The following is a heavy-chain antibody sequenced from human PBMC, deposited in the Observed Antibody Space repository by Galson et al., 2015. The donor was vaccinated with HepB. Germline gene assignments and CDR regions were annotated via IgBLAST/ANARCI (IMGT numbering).Heavy chain of an antibody. D-gene: IGHD3-22*01. CDR1: GGSIRGYY. CDR3: ARVLYFGGSGYWIPGPFDY. Sequence: ETLSLTCTVSGGSIRGYYWSWIRQPPVQGLEWIGSIHYSGSTKYSPSLKSRVTISVDTSKNQFSLKLSSVTAADTAVYYCARVLYFGGSGYWIPGPFDYWGQGILVTVSS. CDR2: IHYSGST. J-gene: IGHJ4*02. V-gene: IGHV4-59*01.